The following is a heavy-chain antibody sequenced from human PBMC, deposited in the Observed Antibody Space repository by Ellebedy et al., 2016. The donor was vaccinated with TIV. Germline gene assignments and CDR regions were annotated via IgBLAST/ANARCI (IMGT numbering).Heavy chain of an antibody. Sequence: GESLKISCAGSGFTFNRYWMTWVRQAPGKGLEWVANIKYDGSEKYYVDSVKGRFTMSRDNAKNSVFLQMNSLRADDTAVYFCARVQRRITMLRGVFYMDVWGKGTTVTVSS. D-gene: IGHD3-10*01. V-gene: IGHV3-7*03. CDR1: GFTFNRYW. CDR3: ARVQRRITMLRGVFYMDV. J-gene: IGHJ6*03. CDR2: IKYDGSEK.